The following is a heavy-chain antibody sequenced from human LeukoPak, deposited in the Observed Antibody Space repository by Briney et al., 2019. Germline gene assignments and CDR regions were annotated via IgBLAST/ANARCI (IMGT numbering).Heavy chain of an antibody. V-gene: IGHV3-23*01. Sequence: GGSLRLSCAASGFTFSSYAMSWVRQAPGKGLEWVSAISGSGGSTYYADSVKGRFTFSRDNSKNTLYLQMNSLRAEDTAVYYCAKEEGYYYDSGGYYVEYFQHWGQGTLVTVSS. D-gene: IGHD3-22*01. CDR1: GFTFSSYA. J-gene: IGHJ1*01. CDR3: AKEEGYYYDSGGYYVEYFQH. CDR2: ISGSGGST.